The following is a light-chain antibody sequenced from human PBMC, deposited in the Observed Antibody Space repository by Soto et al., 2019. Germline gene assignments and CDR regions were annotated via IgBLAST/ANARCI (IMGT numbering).Light chain of an antibody. Sequence: DIQMTQSPSTLSASVGDRVTITCRASQSISSWLAWYQQKPGKAPNLLIYKASTLESGVPSRFTGSGSGTEFTLTISSLQPYYLSNCYYQQYNSYAKTFCQG. CDR3: QQYNSYAKT. J-gene: IGKJ1*01. CDR1: QSISSW. CDR2: KAS. V-gene: IGKV1-5*03.